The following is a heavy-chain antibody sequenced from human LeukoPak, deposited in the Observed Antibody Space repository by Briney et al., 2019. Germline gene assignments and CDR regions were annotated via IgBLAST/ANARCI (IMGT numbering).Heavy chain of an antibody. CDR3: ARRVRQWLVHKGHMNV. Sequence: SETLSLTCAVYGGSFSGYYWSWIRQPPGKGLEWIGEINHSGSTNYNPSLKSRVTISVDTSKNQFSLKLSSVTAADTAVYYCARRVRQWLVHKGHMNVWGKGTTVTISS. J-gene: IGHJ6*03. CDR2: INHSGST. V-gene: IGHV4-34*01. CDR1: GGSFSGYY. D-gene: IGHD6-19*01.